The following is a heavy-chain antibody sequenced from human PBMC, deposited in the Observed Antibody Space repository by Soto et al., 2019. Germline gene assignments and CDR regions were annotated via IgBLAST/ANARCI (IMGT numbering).Heavy chain of an antibody. D-gene: IGHD2-21*02. CDR3: AREDDGGDRDYYGLDV. Sequence: PSETLSLTCTVSGGSISSDIYHWTWIRQSPGKGLEWIGYIYYSGSIFYNPSFKSRVTISVDTSKNQFSLQLSSVTAADTAVYFCAREDDGGDRDYYGLDVWGQGTTVT. CDR1: GGSISSDIYH. CDR2: IYYSGSI. J-gene: IGHJ6*02. V-gene: IGHV4-30-4*08.